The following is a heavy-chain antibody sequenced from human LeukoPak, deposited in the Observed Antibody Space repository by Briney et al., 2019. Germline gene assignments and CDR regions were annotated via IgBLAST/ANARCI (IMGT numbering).Heavy chain of an antibody. V-gene: IGHV4-39*01. D-gene: IGHD2-15*01. CDR3: ARLLGYCSGGSCYAAYYGMDV. CDR1: GCSISSSSYY. J-gene: IGHJ6*02. CDR2: IYYSGST. Sequence: SETLSLTCTVSGCSISSSSYYWGWIRQPPGKGLEWIRSIYYSGSTYYNPSLKSRVTISVDTSKNQFSLKLSSVTAADTAVYYCARLLGYCSGGSCYAAYYGMDVWGQGTTVTVSS.